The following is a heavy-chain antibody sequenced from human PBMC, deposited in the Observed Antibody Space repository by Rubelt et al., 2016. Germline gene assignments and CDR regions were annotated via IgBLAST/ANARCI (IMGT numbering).Heavy chain of an antibody. Sequence: MDWVRQAPGKGLEWVANIKQDGSEKYYVDSVKGRFTISRDNAKNSLYLQMNSLRAEDTAVYYCAREGIEYSASAGYYDYWGQGTLVTVSS. CDR2: IKQDGSEK. CDR3: AREGIEYSASAGYYDY. J-gene: IGHJ4*02. D-gene: IGHD6-6*01. V-gene: IGHV3-7*01.